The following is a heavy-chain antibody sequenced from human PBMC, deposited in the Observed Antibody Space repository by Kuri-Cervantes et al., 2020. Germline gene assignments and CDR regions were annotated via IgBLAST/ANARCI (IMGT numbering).Heavy chain of an antibody. J-gene: IGHJ4*02. D-gene: IGHD1-26*01. CDR3: AKEIGRYSGSQGW. V-gene: IGHV3-30*18. CDR1: GFTFSSYG. Sequence: GGSLRLSCAVSGFTFSSYGMHWVRQAPGKVLEWVAVISYDGSNKYYADSVKGLFTISRDNSKNTLYLQMNSLRAEDTAVYYCAKEIGRYSGSQGWWGQGTLVTVSS. CDR2: ISYDGSNK.